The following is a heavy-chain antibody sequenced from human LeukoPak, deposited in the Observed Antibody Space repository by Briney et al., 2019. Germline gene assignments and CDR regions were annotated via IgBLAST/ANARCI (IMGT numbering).Heavy chain of an antibody. V-gene: IGHV3-21*01. Sequence: PGGSLRLSCTVSGFTVSSNSMSWVRQAPGKGLEWVSSISSSSSYIYYADSVKGRFTISRDNAKNSLYLQMNSLRAEDTAVYYCARQLRGSYYVGYYFDYWGQGTLVTVSS. CDR3: ARQLRGSYYVGYYFDY. J-gene: IGHJ4*02. CDR2: ISSSSSYI. D-gene: IGHD1-26*01. CDR1: GFTVSSNS.